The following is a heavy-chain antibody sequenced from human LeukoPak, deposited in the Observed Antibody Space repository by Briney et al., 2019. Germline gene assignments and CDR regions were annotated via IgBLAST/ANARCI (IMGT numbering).Heavy chain of an antibody. CDR2: ISATGIT. CDR3: ARRKEMTRISGYYSFDY. J-gene: IGHJ4*02. Sequence: SETLSLTCAVSSGSISGYYWTWIRQPAGKGLEWIGRISATGITYYNPSFESRLTISLDTSNNQYPLKVTSVTAADTAVYYCARRKEMTRISGYYSFDYWGQGTLLSVSS. CDR1: SGSISGYY. D-gene: IGHD5-24*01. V-gene: IGHV4-59*10.